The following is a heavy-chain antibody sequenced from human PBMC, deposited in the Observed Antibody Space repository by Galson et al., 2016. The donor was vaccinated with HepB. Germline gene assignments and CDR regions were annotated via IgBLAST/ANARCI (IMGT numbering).Heavy chain of an antibody. CDR3: ATARQPNAWFGEYVLDS. V-gene: IGHV4-4*02. CDR1: GDSITSGTW. Sequence: SETLSLTCTVSGDSITSGTWWTWVRQPPRQGLEWIGEIDDRGSVNDNPSLRRRLSISVDKSTNHFSLRLNSVTAADTAVYYCATARQPNAWFGEYVLDSWGQGMLVTVSS. D-gene: IGHD3-10*01. CDR2: IDDRGSV. J-gene: IGHJ4*02.